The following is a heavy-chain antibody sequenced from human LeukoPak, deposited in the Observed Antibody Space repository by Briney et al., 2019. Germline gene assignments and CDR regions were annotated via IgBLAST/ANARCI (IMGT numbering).Heavy chain of an antibody. V-gene: IGHV3-48*01. CDR3: ARDLNYYDSSGYYYVPLFDY. CDR1: GFTFSSYS. J-gene: IGHJ4*02. D-gene: IGHD3-22*01. Sequence: PGGSLRLSCAASGFTFSSYSMNWVRQAPGKGLEWVSYISSSSSTIYYADSVKGRFTISRDNAKNSLYLQMNSLRAEDTAVYYCARDLNYYDSSGYYYVPLFDYWGQGTLVTVSS. CDR2: ISSSSSTI.